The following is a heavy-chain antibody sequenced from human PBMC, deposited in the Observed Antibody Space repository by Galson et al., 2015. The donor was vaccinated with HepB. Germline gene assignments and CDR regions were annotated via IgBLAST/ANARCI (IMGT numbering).Heavy chain of an antibody. J-gene: IGHJ4*02. CDR1: GFTFNNYK. D-gene: IGHD3-22*01. V-gene: IGHV3-74*03. CDR2: IDSDERGT. CDR3: GRSRGASGYHYDY. Sequence: SLRLSCAATSGFTFNNYKIHWVRHVPGKGLVWVAYIDSDERGTKYADSVKGRFTISRGNARNTVFLQMNSLRVEDTAVYFCGRSRGASGYHYDYWSQGTLVAVSS.